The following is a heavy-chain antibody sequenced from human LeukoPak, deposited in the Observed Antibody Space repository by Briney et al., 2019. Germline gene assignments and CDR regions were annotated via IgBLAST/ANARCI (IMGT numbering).Heavy chain of an antibody. CDR3: IRERSGSGWDY. D-gene: IGHD6-19*01. CDR1: GFPFGDYA. Sequence: GGSLRLSCTTSGFPFGDYAMSWVRQAPGKGLEWVGFIRSKAYCGTTEYAASVKGRFTISIEDSKSIAYLQMNSLKTEDTAVYYCIRERSGSGWDYWGQGTLVTVSS. J-gene: IGHJ4*02. CDR2: IRSKAYCGTT. V-gene: IGHV3-49*04.